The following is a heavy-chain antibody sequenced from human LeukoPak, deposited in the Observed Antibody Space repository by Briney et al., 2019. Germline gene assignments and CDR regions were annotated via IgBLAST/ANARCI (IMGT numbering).Heavy chain of an antibody. Sequence: GGSLRLSCAASGFTFSSYAMSWVRQAPGKGLEWVSAISGSGGSTYYADSVKGRFTISRDNSKNTLYLQMNSLRAEDTAVYYCAGGGRRIYYFDYWGQGTLVTVSS. CDR1: GFTFSSYA. J-gene: IGHJ4*02. D-gene: IGHD2/OR15-2a*01. CDR2: ISGSGGST. CDR3: AGGGRRIYYFDY. V-gene: IGHV3-23*01.